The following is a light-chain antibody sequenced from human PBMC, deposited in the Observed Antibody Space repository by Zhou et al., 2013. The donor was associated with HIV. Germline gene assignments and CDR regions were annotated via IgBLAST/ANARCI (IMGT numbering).Light chain of an antibody. CDR2: DVN. Sequence: QSALTQPRSVSGSPGQSVTISCTGTRSDIGGYNYVSWYQQHPGKAPKFMIYDVNKRPSGVPDRFSGSKSGNTASLTISGLQAEDEADYYCCSYAGNSWVFGGGTKLTVL. CDR1: RSDIGGYNY. CDR3: CSYAGNSWV. J-gene: IGLJ3*02. V-gene: IGLV2-11*01.